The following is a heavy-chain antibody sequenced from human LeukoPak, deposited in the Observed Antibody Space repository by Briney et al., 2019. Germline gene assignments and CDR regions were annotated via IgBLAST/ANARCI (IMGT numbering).Heavy chain of an antibody. CDR2: INPSGGST. V-gene: IGHV1-46*01. D-gene: IGHD6-13*01. Sequence: ASVKVSCKASGYTFTSYYMHWVRQAPGQGLEWMGIINPSGGSTSYAQKFQGRVTMTRDTSINTAYIELSRLRPDDTAVYYCARARSWGPKGAFDIWGQGTMVTVSS. CDR3: ARARSWGPKGAFDI. CDR1: GYTFTSYY. J-gene: IGHJ3*02.